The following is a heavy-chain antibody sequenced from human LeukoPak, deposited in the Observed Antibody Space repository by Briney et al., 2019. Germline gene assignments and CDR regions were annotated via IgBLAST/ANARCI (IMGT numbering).Heavy chain of an antibody. D-gene: IGHD6-13*01. CDR1: GFTFSSYA. Sequence: GGSLRLSCAASGFTFSSYAMSWVRQAPGKGLEWVSAISTSGGTTYYADSVKGRFTISRDNSKHTLYLQMNSLRAEDTALYYCAKPPYSSSWAIDYWGQGTLVTVSS. V-gene: IGHV3-23*01. CDR2: ISTSGGTT. CDR3: AKPPYSSSWAIDY. J-gene: IGHJ4*02.